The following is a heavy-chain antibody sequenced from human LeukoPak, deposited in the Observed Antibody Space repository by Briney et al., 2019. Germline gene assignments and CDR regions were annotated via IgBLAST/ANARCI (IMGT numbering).Heavy chain of an antibody. CDR1: GFTFSDHY. CDR2: SRNRAKSYTT. J-gene: IGHJ4*02. V-gene: IGHV3-72*01. CDR3: SRDATGDH. Sequence: GGSLRLSCAASGFTFSDHYMDWVRQAPGKGLGWVGRSRNRAKSYTTDYAASVKGRFTISRDDSKSTLYLQMNSLETEDTAVYYCSRDATGDHWGQGTLVSVSS.